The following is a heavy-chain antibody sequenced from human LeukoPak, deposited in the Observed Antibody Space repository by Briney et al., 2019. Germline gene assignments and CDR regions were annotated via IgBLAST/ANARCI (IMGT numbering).Heavy chain of an antibody. J-gene: IGHJ4*02. CDR1: GGSVSSNSAS. V-gene: IGHV6-1*01. D-gene: IGHD2-21*01. CDR2: TYYRSRWYN. CDR3: VRGEELLGSWVAFDH. Sequence: KTSQTLSLTCAISGGSVSSNSASWNWIRQSPSRGLEWLGRTYYRSRWYNDYAVSVKTRITINPDTSKSLFSLHLKSVTPEDTAVYYCVRGEELLGSWVAFDHWGQGTLVTVSS.